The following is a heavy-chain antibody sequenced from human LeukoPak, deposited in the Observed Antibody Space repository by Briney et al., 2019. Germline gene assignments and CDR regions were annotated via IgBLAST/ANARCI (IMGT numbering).Heavy chain of an antibody. CDR1: GFTFNSYY. D-gene: IGHD3-10*01. J-gene: IGHJ4*02. CDR3: AREDFGVDY. CDR2: INRDGSDT. V-gene: IGHV3-74*01. Sequence: GGSLRLSCAASGFTFNSYYMNWVRQAPGKGLVRVSRINRDGSDTIYADSVKGRFTISRDNAKNTLFLQMNSLRAEDTAVYYCAREDFGVDYWGQGTLVTVSS.